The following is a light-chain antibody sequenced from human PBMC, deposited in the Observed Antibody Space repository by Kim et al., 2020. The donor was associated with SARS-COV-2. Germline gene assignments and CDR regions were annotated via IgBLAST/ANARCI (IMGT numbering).Light chain of an antibody. J-gene: IGLJ2*01. CDR1: SIGSKS. V-gene: IGLV3-21*04. CDR3: QVWDSTSDHRVV. Sequence: SYELAQPPSVSVAPGQTARVSCGGSSIGSKSVHWYQQKSGQAPVLVIYYDSDRPSGIPERFSGSNPGNTATLTISRVEAGDEADYYCQVWDSTSDHRVVFGGGTQLTVL. CDR2: YDS.